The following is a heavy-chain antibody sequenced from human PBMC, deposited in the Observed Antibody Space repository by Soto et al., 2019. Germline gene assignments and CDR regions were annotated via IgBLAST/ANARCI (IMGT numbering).Heavy chain of an antibody. D-gene: IGHD3-9*01. CDR2: INPSGGST. J-gene: IGHJ3*02. Sequence: ASVKVSCKASGYTFTSYYMHWVRQAPGQGLEWMGIINPSGGSTSYAQKFQGRVTMTRDTSTSTVYMELSSLRSEDTAVYYCARSSGYYDILNGPWGAFDIWGQGTMVTVSS. CDR3: ARSSGYYDILNGPWGAFDI. CDR1: GYTFTSYY. V-gene: IGHV1-46*01.